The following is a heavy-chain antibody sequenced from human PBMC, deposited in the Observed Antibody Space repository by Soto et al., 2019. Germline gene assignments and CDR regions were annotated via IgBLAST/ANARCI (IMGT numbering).Heavy chain of an antibody. J-gene: IGHJ4*02. CDR3: ARIPVDWGLFDY. V-gene: IGHV3-7*01. Sequence: EVQLVESGGGLVQPGGSLRLSCVASGFTFSSYWMSWVRQAPGKGLEWVANMKRDGSEKYYVDSVKGRFSISRDNGKNSVYLQMNSLRAEDTAVYYCARIPVDWGLFDYWGQGALVTVTS. CDR2: MKRDGSEK. D-gene: IGHD7-27*01. CDR1: GFTFSSYW.